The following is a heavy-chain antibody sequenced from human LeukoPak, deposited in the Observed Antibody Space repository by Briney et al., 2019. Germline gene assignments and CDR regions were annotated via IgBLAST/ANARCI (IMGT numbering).Heavy chain of an antibody. D-gene: IGHD5-12*01. V-gene: IGHV6-1*01. J-gene: IGHJ3*02. Sequence: SQTLSLTCAISGDSVSSNSWNWIRQSPSRGLEWLGRIYYKSKWFNDYAESVKSRITINPDTSNNQFSLHLNSVTPEDTALYYCARDQPWINGFGMWGQGTMVTVSS. CDR2: IYYKSKWFN. CDR1: GDSVSSNS. CDR3: ARDQPWINGFGM.